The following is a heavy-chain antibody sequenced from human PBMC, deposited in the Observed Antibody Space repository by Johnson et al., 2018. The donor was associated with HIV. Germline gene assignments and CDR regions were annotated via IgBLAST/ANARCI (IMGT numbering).Heavy chain of an antibody. D-gene: IGHD3-10*01. J-gene: IGHJ3*01. CDR2: INRDGSST. V-gene: IGHV3-74*01. CDR1: RFTFSSYA. Sequence: MQLVESGGGLVQPGGSLRLSCAASRFTFSSYAMHWVRKAPGKGLVWVSRINRDGSSTSYADSVKGRFTISRDNAKNTLYLQMNSLRPEDTAVYYCARDAYYGSGSYSQRNTFDVWGQGTMVAVYS. CDR3: ARDAYYGSGSYSQRNTFDV.